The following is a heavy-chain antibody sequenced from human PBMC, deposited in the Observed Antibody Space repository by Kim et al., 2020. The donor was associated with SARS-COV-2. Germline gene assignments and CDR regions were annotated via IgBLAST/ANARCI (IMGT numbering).Heavy chain of an antibody. V-gene: IGHV4-39*01. CDR1: GGSISSSSYY. Sequence: SETLSLTCTVSGGSISSSSYYWGWIRQPPGKGLEWIGSIYYSGSTYYNPSLKSRVTISVDTSKNQFSLKLSSVTAADTAVYYCASSRVEYSYGQNFDYWGQGTLVTVSS. CDR3: ASSRVEYSYGQNFDY. D-gene: IGHD5-18*01. J-gene: IGHJ4*02. CDR2: IYYSGST.